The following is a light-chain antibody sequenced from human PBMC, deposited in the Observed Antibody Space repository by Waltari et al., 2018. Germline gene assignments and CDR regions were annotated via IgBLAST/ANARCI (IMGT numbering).Light chain of an antibody. CDR3: SSYTSRSTSV. CDR2: DVN. J-gene: IGLJ1*01. V-gene: IGLV2-14*01. Sequence: QSALTQPASVSGSPGQSITISCTGTSRDIGGFNYVSWYQQHPGKAPKLMIYDVNKRPSGVSNRFSGSKSGDTASLTISGLQAEDEAVYYCSSYTSRSTSVFGTGTKVTVL. CDR1: SRDIGGFNY.